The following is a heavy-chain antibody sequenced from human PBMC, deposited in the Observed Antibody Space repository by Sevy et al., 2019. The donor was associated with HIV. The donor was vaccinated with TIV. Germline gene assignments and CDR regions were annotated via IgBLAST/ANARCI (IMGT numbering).Heavy chain of an antibody. CDR1: GFTFSSYW. Sequence: GGSLRLSCAASGFTFSSYWMSWVRQAPGKGLEWVANIKQDGSEKYYVDSVKGRFTISRDNAKNSLYLQMKSLRGEDTAVYYCAEDAEYYGIDVWGQGTTVTVSS. J-gene: IGHJ6*02. CDR2: IKQDGSEK. CDR3: AEDAEYYGIDV. D-gene: IGHD2-15*01. V-gene: IGHV3-7*03.